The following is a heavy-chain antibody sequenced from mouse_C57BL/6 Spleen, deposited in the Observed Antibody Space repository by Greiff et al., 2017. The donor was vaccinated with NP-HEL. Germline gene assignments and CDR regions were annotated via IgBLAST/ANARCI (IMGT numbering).Heavy chain of an antibody. V-gene: IGHV5-9-1*02. CDR1: GFTFSSYA. Sequence: EVKLMESGEGLVKPGGSLKLSCAASGFTFSSYAMSWVRQTPEKRLEWVAYISSGGDYIYYADTVKGRFTISRDNARNTLYLQMSSLKSEDTAMYYCTRVGDYDRYYAMDYWGQGTSVTVSS. CDR2: ISSGGDYI. D-gene: IGHD2-4*01. CDR3: TRVGDYDRYYAMDY. J-gene: IGHJ4*01.